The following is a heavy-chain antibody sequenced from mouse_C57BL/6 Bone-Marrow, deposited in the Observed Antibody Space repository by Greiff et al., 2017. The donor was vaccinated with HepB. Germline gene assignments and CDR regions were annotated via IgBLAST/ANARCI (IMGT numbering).Heavy chain of an antibody. CDR2: INPNNGGT. J-gene: IGHJ3*01. D-gene: IGHD1-1*01. Sequence: EVQLQQSGPELVKPGASVKISCKASGYTFTDYYMNWVKQSHGKSLEWIGDINPNNGGTSYNQKFKGKATLTVDKSSSTAYMELRSLTSEDSAVYYCARSFYYCGSSYEEVAYWGQGTLVTVAA. CDR3: ARSFYYCGSSYEEVAY. V-gene: IGHV1-26*01. CDR1: GYTFTDYY.